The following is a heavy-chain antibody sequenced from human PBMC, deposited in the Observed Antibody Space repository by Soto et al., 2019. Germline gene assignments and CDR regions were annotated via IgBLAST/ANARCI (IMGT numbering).Heavy chain of an antibody. J-gene: IGHJ5*02. CDR2: ISAYNYNT. CDR3: ASVVGALGHWFDP. Sequence: QVQLVQSGAEVKKPGASVKVSCKASGYTFTSYGLSWVRQAPGQGLEWMGRISAYNYNTNYAQKLQGRVTMTTDTATSTAYMELRRLRSDEPAGYYSASVVGALGHWFDPWGQGTLVTVSS. V-gene: IGHV1-18*01. CDR1: GYTFTSYG. D-gene: IGHD2-15*01.